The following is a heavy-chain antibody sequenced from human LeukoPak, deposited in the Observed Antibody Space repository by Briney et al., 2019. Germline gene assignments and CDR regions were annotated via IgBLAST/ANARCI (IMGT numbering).Heavy chain of an antibody. V-gene: IGHV4-59*01. CDR1: GGSISSYY. CDR3: ARGLLDGYTHPAAFDI. Sequence: ASETLSLTCTVSGGSISSYYWSWIRQPPGKGLEWIGYIYYSGSTNYNPSLKSRVTISVDTSKNQFTLKLSSVTAADTAVYYCARGLLDGYTHPAAFDIWGQGTMVTVSS. D-gene: IGHD5-24*01. J-gene: IGHJ3*02. CDR2: IYYSGST.